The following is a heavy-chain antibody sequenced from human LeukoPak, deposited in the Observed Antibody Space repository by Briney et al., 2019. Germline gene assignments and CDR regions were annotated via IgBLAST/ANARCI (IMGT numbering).Heavy chain of an antibody. CDR1: GFTFSSYA. CDR3: ARDRGFYSNYCPY. V-gene: IGHV3-30-3*01. CDR2: ITNDGSNK. D-gene: IGHD4-11*01. J-gene: IGHJ4*02. Sequence: GGSLRLSCAASGFTFSSYAMHWVRQAPGKGLEWVAVITNDGSNKYYADSVKGRFTISRDNSKNTLYLQMNSLRAEDTAVYYCARDRGFYSNYCPYWGQGTLVTLSS.